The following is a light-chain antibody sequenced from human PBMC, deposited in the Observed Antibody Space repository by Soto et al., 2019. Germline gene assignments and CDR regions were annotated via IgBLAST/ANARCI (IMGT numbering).Light chain of an antibody. CDR2: GTS. Sequence: EIVLTQSPGALSLSPGERATLSCRVSQSVSSTYLGWYQQKPGQAPRLLIYGTSNRASGIPDRFSGSGSGTDFTLTISRLEPEGFAVYYCQQYGSSPPDTFGQGTKLEIK. V-gene: IGKV3-20*01. J-gene: IGKJ2*01. CDR1: QSVSSTY. CDR3: QQYGSSPPDT.